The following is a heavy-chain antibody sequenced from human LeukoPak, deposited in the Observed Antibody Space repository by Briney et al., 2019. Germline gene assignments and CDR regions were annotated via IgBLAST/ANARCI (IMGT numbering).Heavy chain of an antibody. D-gene: IGHD6-19*01. CDR3: ARSPEEQWLVRTTDSFDP. CDR2: ISAYNGNT. Sequence: ASVKGSCKASGYTFTSYGIGWVRQAPGQGLEWMGWISAYNGNTNYVQKLQGRGTMTPDTSTSTAYMELRSLRSDDTAVYYCARSPEEQWLVRTTDSFDPWGQGTLVTVSS. CDR1: GYTFTSYG. J-gene: IGHJ5*02. V-gene: IGHV1-18*01.